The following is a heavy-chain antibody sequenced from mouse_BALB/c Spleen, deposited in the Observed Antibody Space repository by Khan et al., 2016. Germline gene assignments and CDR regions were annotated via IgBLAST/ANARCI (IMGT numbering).Heavy chain of an antibody. Sequence: IQLVQSGAELVKSGASVKLSCTASGFTFKDYYMHWVKQRPAQGLEWLGWIDPENGDTECASNFQGKATVTADTSSTPAYLRLSSLTSEDTAVYYCNASDYGNYMYFDCWGEGTTLTVSS. CDR3: NASDYGNYMYFDC. CDR2: IDPENGDT. CDR1: GFTFKDYY. D-gene: IGHD2-1*01. J-gene: IGHJ2*01. V-gene: IGHV14-4*02.